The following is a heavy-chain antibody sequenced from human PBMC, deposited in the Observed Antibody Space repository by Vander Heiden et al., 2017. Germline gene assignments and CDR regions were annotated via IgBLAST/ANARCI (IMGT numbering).Heavy chain of an antibody. CDR1: GFTFDDYA. CDR3: AKELTRKYSRSSVLDY. Sequence: EVQLVESGGGLVQPGRSLRLSCAASGFTFDDYAMHWVRQAPGKGLEWVSGISWNSGSIGYADSVKGRFTISRDNAKNSRDLKMNSLRAEETALYYCAKELTRKYSRSSVLDYWGQGTLVTVSS. D-gene: IGHD6-6*01. V-gene: IGHV3-9*01. J-gene: IGHJ4*02. CDR2: ISWNSGSI.